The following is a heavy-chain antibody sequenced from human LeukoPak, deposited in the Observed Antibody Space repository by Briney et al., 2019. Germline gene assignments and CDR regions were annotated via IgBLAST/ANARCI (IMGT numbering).Heavy chain of an antibody. D-gene: IGHD1-26*01. Sequence: ASVKVSYKASGYTFTSYDINWVRQATGQGLEWMGWMNPNSGNTGYAQKFQGRVTMTRNTSISTAYMELSSLRSEDTAVYYCARPIVGAAPAAFDIWGQGTMVTVSS. J-gene: IGHJ3*02. CDR2: MNPNSGNT. V-gene: IGHV1-8*01. CDR1: GYTFTSYD. CDR3: ARPIVGAAPAAFDI.